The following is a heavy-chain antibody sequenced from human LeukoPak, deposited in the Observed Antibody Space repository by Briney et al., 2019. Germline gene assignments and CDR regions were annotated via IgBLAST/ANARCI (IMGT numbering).Heavy chain of an antibody. J-gene: IGHJ5*02. CDR2: TYYRSTWYN. Sequence: SQTLSLTCAISGDSVSSNSVTWNWIRQSPSRGLEWLGRTYYRSTWYNDYAVSVRGRITVNPDASKNQFSLHLNSVTPEDTAVYYCARRLTQYDCFDPWGQGILVTVSS. D-gene: IGHD2-2*01. CDR3: ARRLTQYDCFDP. CDR1: GDSVSSNSVT. V-gene: IGHV6-1*01.